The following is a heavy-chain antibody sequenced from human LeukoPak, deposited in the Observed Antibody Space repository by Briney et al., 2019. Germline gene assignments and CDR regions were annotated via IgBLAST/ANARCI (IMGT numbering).Heavy chain of an antibody. CDR1: GGSISSYY. V-gene: IGHV4-59*01. CDR2: IYYGGST. D-gene: IGHD1-26*01. CDR3: ARGGGSLDY. Sequence: SETLSLTCTVSGGSISSYYWSWIRQPPGKGLEWIGYIYYGGSTNYNPSLKSRVTISVDTSKNQFSLKLSSVTAADTAVYYCARGGGSLDYWGQGTLVTVSS. J-gene: IGHJ4*02.